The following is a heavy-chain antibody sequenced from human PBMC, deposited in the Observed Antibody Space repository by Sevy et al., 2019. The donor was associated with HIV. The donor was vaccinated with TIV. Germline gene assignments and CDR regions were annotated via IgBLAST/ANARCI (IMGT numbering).Heavy chain of an antibody. J-gene: IGHJ4*02. CDR1: GFTFSSYA. V-gene: IGHV3-30*04. Sequence: GGSLRLSCAASGFTFSSYAMHWVRQAPGKGLEWVAVISYDGSNKYYADSVKGRFTISRDNSKNTLYLQMNSLRAEDTAVYYCARWIKRGLTYFDYWGQGTLVTVSS. CDR2: ISYDGSNK. D-gene: IGHD5-18*01. CDR3: ARWIKRGLTYFDY.